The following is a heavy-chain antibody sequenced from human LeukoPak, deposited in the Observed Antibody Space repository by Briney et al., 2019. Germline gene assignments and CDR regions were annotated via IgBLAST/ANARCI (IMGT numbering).Heavy chain of an antibody. CDR2: ISGRGGNT. CDR1: GFTFSSYA. V-gene: IGHV3-23*01. D-gene: IGHD1-14*01. J-gene: IGHJ4*02. Sequence: GGSLRLSCAASGFTFSSYAMSWVRQAPGKGLEWVSSISGRGGNTYYADSVKGRFTISRDNSKNTLYLQMNSLRAEDTAVYYSARTPPSSLHDYWGQGTLVTVSS. CDR3: ARTPPSSLHDY.